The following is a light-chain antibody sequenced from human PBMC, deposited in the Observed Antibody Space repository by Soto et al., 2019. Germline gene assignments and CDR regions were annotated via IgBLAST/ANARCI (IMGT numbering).Light chain of an antibody. CDR3: SSYAGRNIDV. J-gene: IGLJ1*01. V-gene: IGLV2-8*01. CDR2: EVS. Sequence: QSVLTQPPSASGSPGQSVTISCIGTSSDVGGYYYVSWYQQHPGKAPKLMISEVSKRPSGVPYRFSGSKSGNTAFLTVSGLQTEDEADYYCSSYAGRNIDVSGTGTKVTVL. CDR1: SSDVGGYYY.